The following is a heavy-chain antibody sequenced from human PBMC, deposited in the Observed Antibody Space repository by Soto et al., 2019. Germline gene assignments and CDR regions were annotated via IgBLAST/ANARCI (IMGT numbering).Heavy chain of an antibody. CDR2: INPNSGGT. CDR3: ARDYGGVIGARDAFDI. Sequence: ASVKVSCKASGYTFTGYYMHWVRQAPGQGLEWMGWINPNSGGTNYAQKFQGWVTMTRDTSISTAYMELSRLRSDDTAVYYCARDYGGVIGARDAFDIWGQGTMVTVSS. CDR1: GYTFTGYY. J-gene: IGHJ3*02. V-gene: IGHV1-2*04. D-gene: IGHD3-16*02.